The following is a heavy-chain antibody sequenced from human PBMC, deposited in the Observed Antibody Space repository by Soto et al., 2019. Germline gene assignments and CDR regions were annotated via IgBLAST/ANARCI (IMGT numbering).Heavy chain of an antibody. D-gene: IGHD1-26*01. V-gene: IGHV1-18*04. CDR2: ISAYNGNT. J-gene: IGHJ4*02. CDR1: GYTFTTYG. Sequence: ASVKVSCKASGYTFTTYGISWVRQAPGQGLGWMGWISAYNGNTKYAQKLQGRVTMTTDTSSSTAYMELRSLISDDTAVYYCARDPGTYSGSYRYWGQGTLVTVSS. CDR3: ARDPGTYSGSYRY.